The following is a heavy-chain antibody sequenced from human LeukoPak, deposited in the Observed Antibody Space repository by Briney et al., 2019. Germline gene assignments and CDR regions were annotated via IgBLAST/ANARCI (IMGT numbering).Heavy chain of an antibody. D-gene: IGHD6-13*01. V-gene: IGHV1-46*01. CDR1: GYRFTSYY. J-gene: IGHJ5*02. Sequence: ASVKVSCKASGYRFTSYYMHWVRQAPGQGLEWMGIINASGGNTTYAQKFQGRVTMTRDTSTSTVYMELSSLRSEDTAVYYCARDLIAAAGTTWFDPWGQGTLVTVSS. CDR2: INASGGNT. CDR3: ARDLIAAAGTTWFDP.